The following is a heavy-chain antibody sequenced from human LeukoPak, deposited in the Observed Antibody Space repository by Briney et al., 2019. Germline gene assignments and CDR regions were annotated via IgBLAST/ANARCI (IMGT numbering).Heavy chain of an antibody. CDR2: IWSTGGST. J-gene: IGHJ4*02. CDR3: ANPSSPPYYDILRPNF. CDR1: GFTLFGYA. D-gene: IGHD3-9*01. Sequence: PGGGPRVSPADPGFTLFGYAMCSVPHALGERLGWVSVIWSTGGSTYYADSVEGRFTISRDNSRNTLYLQMDSLRVEDTAVYYCANPSSPPYYDILRPNFWGQGTLVSVSS. V-gene: IGHV3-23*01.